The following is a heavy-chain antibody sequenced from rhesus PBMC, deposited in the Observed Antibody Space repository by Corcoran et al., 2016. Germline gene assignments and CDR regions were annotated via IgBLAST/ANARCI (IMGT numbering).Heavy chain of an antibody. V-gene: IGHV4-80*01. CDR1: GGSFSSYW. D-gene: IGHD3S6*01. CDR3: ARLGDDYGYYYTPYFDY. Sequence: QVQLQESGPGLVKPSETLSLTCAVSGGSFSSYWWSWIRQPPGKGLEWIGEINGNSGRTNYNPSLKSRVTISKDASKIQFSLKLSSVTAADTAVYYCARLGDDYGYYYTPYFDYWGQGVLVTVSS. J-gene: IGHJ4*01. CDR2: INGNSGRT.